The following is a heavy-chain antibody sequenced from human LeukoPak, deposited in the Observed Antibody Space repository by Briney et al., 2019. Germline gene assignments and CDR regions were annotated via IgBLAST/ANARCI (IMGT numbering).Heavy chain of an antibody. CDR3: ARVGYDFWSGYPYYFDY. V-gene: IGHV4-61*02. J-gene: IGHJ4*02. D-gene: IGHD3-3*01. Sequence: SETLSLTCTVSGGSISSGSYYWSWIRQPAGKGLEWIGRIYTSGSTNYNPSLKSRVTISVDTSKNQFSLKLSSVTAADTAVYYCARVGYDFWSGYPYYFDYWGQGTLVTVSS. CDR2: IYTSGST. CDR1: GGSISSGSYY.